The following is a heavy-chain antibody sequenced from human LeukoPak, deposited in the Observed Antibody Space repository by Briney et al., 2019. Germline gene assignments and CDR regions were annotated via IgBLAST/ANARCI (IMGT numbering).Heavy chain of an antibody. CDR3: ARGIDGLVMGVSPFDP. V-gene: IGHV4-34*01. CDR1: GGSFSGYY. D-gene: IGHD3/OR15-3a*01. CDR2: INHSGST. Sequence: SETLSLTCAVYGGSFSGYYWSWIRQPPGKGLEWIGEINHSGSTNYNPSLKSRVTISVDTSKNQFSLKLSSVTAADTAVYYCARGIDGLVMGVSPFDPWGQGTLVTVSS. J-gene: IGHJ5*02.